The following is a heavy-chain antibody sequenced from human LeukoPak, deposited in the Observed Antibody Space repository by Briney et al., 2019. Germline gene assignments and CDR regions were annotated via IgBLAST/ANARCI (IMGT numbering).Heavy chain of an antibody. D-gene: IGHD6-19*01. J-gene: IGHJ4*02. CDR3: ARETRGYGSGSYDGFDY. CDR2: IYYGGSS. CDR1: GGSISTYY. V-gene: IGHV4-59*01. Sequence: SETLSLTCTVSGGSISTYYWSWVRQPPGRGLEWVGYIYYGGSSNYNPSLKSRVTISLHTSNNQFSLNLSAATAADTAIYYCARETRGYGSGSYDGFDYWGQGTLVTVSS.